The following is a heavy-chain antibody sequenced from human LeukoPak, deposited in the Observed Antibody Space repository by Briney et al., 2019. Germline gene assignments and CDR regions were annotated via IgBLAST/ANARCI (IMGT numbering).Heavy chain of an antibody. CDR2: IYYSGST. CDR3: ARPGGSGWYYYFDY. D-gene: IGHD6-19*01. V-gene: IGHV4-39*01. CDR1: GGSISSYY. J-gene: IGHJ4*02. Sequence: SETLSLTCTVSGGSISSYYWGWIRQPPGKGLEWIGSIYYSGSTYYNPSLKSRVTISVDTSKNQFSLKLSSVTAADTAVYYCARPGGSGWYYYFDYWGQGTLVTVSS.